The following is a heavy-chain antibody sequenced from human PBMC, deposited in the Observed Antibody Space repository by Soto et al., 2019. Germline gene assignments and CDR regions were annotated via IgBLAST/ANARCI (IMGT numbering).Heavy chain of an antibody. CDR1: GGSVSSTTYY. CDR3: APVGIETTAVDY. Sequence: QLQLQESGPGLVKPSETLSLTCFVSGGSVSSTTYYWTWIRQLPGKGLEWIGSIFYSGSTYYNPSIKSPITICIDRSTNQFSLKVTSVTAADTAVYYCAPVGIETTAVDYWGQGTLVTVSS. J-gene: IGHJ4*02. V-gene: IGHV4-39*01. D-gene: IGHD4-17*01. CDR2: IFYSGST.